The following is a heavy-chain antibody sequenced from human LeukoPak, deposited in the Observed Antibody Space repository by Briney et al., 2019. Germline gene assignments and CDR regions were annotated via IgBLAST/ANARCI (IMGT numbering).Heavy chain of an antibody. J-gene: IGHJ5*02. CDR2: IKSDGSST. Sequence: GGSLRLSCAASGFTFSNYWMHWVRQAPGKGLVWVSRIKSDGSSTSYADSAKGRFTISRDNAKNTLYLQMNSLRVEDTAVYYCARDPGGGGAKGHNWFDPWGQGTLVTVSS. D-gene: IGHD2-21*01. CDR3: ARDPGGGGAKGHNWFDP. V-gene: IGHV3-74*01. CDR1: GFTFSNYW.